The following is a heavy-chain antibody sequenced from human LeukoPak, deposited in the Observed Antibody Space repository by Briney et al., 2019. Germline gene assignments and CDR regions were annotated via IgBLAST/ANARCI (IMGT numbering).Heavy chain of an antibody. CDR3: ARATGSGSYSNFDY. J-gene: IGHJ4*02. D-gene: IGHD3-10*01. Sequence: PSETLSLTCTVSGGSISSYYWSWIRQPPGKGLEWIGYIYYSGSTNYNPSLKSRVTISVDTSKNQFSLKLTYVTAADTAVYFCARATGSGSYSNFDYWGQGTLVTVSS. CDR2: IYYSGST. CDR1: GGSISSYY. V-gene: IGHV4-59*01.